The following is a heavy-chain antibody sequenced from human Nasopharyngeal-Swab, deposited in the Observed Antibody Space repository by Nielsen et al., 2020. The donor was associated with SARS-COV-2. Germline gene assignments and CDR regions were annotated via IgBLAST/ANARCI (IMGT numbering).Heavy chain of an antibody. D-gene: IGHD5-24*01. V-gene: IGHV2-5*01. Sequence: SGPTLVQPTQTLTLTCTFSGFSLSTSGVGVGWIRQPPGKALEWLALIYWNDDKRYSPSLKSRLTITKDTSKNQVVLTMTNMDPVDTATYYCALDEMATAFDIWGQGTMVTVSS. J-gene: IGHJ3*02. CDR3: ALDEMATAFDI. CDR2: IYWNDDK. CDR1: GFSLSTSGVG.